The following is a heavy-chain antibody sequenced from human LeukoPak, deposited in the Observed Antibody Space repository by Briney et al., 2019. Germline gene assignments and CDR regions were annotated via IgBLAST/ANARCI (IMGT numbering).Heavy chain of an antibody. V-gene: IGHV3-23*01. D-gene: IGHD2-2*01. CDR2: ISGSGGST. J-gene: IGHJ4*02. Sequence: PGGSLRLSCAASGFTFSSYAMSWVRQAPGKGLEWVSAISGSGGSTYYADSVKGRFTISRDNSKNTLYLQMNSLRAEDTAVYYCAKDRWTPPAHIVVVPAAIDYWGQGTLVTVSS. CDR1: GFTFSSYA. CDR3: AKDRWTPPAHIVVVPAAIDY.